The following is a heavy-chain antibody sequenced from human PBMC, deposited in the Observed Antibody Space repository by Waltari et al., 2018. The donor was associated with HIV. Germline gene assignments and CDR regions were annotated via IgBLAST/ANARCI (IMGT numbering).Heavy chain of an antibody. CDR3: ARRDGSGWDNYYYGMDV. Sequence: QLQLQESGPGLGKPSETLSLTCPVSGGPISSSSYYWGWIRQPPGKGLEWIGSIYYSGSTYYNPSLKSRVTISVDTSKNQFSLKLSSVTAADTAVYYCARRDGSGWDNYYYGMDVWGQGTTVTVSS. CDR2: IYYSGST. CDR1: GGPISSSSYY. V-gene: IGHV4-39*01. D-gene: IGHD6-19*01. J-gene: IGHJ6*02.